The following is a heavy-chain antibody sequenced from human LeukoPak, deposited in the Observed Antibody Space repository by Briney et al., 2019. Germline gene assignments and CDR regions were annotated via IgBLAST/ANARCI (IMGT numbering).Heavy chain of an antibody. V-gene: IGHV3-7*01. CDR3: ARNSGSYPFDY. J-gene: IGHJ4*02. Sequence: PGGSLRLSCAASGFTFSSYWLSWVRQAPGKGLKWVASIEQDGSQKYYVDSVRGRFTISRDNAKNSVYLQMNSLRVEDTAVYYCARNSGSYPFDYWGQGTLVTVSS. CDR1: GFTFSSYW. CDR2: IEQDGSQK. D-gene: IGHD1-26*01.